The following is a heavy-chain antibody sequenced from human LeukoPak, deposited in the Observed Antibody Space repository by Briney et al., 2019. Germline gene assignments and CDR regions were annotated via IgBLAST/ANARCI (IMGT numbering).Heavy chain of an antibody. CDR1: GFTFSSYS. CDR3: ARDRYYGSGFSPGDC. J-gene: IGHJ4*02. Sequence: GGSLRLSCAASGFTFSSYSMNWVRQAPGKGLEWVSYVSSSTNTIYYADSVKGRFTISRDNAKNSLFLQMNSLRDEDTAVYYCARDRYYGSGFSPGDCWGQGTLVTVSS. V-gene: IGHV3-48*02. CDR2: VSSSTNTI. D-gene: IGHD3-10*01.